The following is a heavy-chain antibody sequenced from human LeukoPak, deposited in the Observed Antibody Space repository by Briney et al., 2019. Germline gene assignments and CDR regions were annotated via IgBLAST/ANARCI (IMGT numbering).Heavy chain of an antibody. V-gene: IGHV3-53*01. CDR3: ARGGPNDAFDI. CDR2: IYSGGST. D-gene: IGHD1-26*01. CDR1: GFTVSNNY. Sequence: SGGSLRLSCAASGFTVSNNYMSWVRQAPGKGLEWVSVIYSGGSTYYADSVKGRFTISRDNAKNSLYLQMNSLRAEDTAVYYCARGGPNDAFDIWGQGTMVTVSS. J-gene: IGHJ3*02.